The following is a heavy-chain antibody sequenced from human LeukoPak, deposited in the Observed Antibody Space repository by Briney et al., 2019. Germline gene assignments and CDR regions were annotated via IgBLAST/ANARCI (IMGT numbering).Heavy chain of an antibody. CDR2: IYPSGRT. CDR1: GGSISSTGYY. D-gene: IGHD3-9*01. J-gene: IGHJ4*02. Sequence: SETLSLTCTVSGGSISSTGYYWTWIRQPAGKGLEWIGRIYPSGRTNYDPSLKSRVTISIDTSKNQFSLKLSPVTAADTAVYYCARTSFDILTGYYSGGGPFDSWGQGTLVTVSS. CDR3: ARTSFDILTGYYSGGGPFDS. V-gene: IGHV4-61*02.